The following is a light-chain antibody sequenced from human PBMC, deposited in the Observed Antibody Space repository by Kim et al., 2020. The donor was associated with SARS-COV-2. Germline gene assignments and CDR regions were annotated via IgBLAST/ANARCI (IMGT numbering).Light chain of an antibody. Sequence: QSITTACTGTGSDVGGYNYVSWYQQHPGKAPKVMIYDVSKRPSGVSNRFSGSKSGNTASLTISGLQAEDEADYYCSSYTSSSTSYVFGTGTKVTVL. V-gene: IGLV2-14*04. J-gene: IGLJ1*01. CDR2: DVS. CDR1: GSDVGGYNY. CDR3: SSYTSSSTSYV.